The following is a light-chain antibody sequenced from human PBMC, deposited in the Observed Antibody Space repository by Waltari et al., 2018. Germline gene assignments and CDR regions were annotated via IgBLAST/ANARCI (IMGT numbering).Light chain of an antibody. CDR3: QQYYSTPYT. CDR2: WAS. Sequence: DIVMTQSQDSLAVSLGDRATINCKSTQSVLYSSNNKNYLAWYQQKPGQPPKLLIYWASTRESGVPDRFSGSGSGTDFTLTISSLQAEDVAVYYCQQYYSTPYTFGQGTKLEIK. CDR1: QSVLYSSNNKNY. V-gene: IGKV4-1*01. J-gene: IGKJ2*01.